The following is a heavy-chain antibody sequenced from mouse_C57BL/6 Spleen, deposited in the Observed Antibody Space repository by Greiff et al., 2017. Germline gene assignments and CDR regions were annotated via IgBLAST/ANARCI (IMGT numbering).Heavy chain of an antibody. Sequence: VQLQQSGAELVRPGTSVKMSCKASGYTFTNYWIGWAKQRPGHGLEWIGDIYPGGGYTNYNAKFKGKAPLTADKASSTAYMQFSSLTAEDSAIYYCARAYYYGIDYWGQGTTLTVSS. CDR3: ARAYYYGIDY. J-gene: IGHJ2*01. D-gene: IGHD1-1*01. CDR2: IYPGGGYT. V-gene: IGHV1-63*01. CDR1: GYTFTNYW.